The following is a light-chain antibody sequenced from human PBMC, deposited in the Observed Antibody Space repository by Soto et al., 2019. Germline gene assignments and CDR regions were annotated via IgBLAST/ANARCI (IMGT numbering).Light chain of an antibody. CDR1: SSDVGGYNY. Sequence: QSVLTQPPSASGSPGESVSISCTGTSSDVGGYNYVSWYQQHPGKAPKLMIYEVNQRPSGVPDRFSGSKSGNTASLTVSRLKAEDEADYYCSSYAGSSNLLFGGGTKLTVL. V-gene: IGLV2-8*01. J-gene: IGLJ2*01. CDR2: EVN. CDR3: SSYAGSSNLL.